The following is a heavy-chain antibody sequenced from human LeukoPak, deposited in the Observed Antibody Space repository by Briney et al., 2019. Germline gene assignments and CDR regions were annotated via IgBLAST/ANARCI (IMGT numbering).Heavy chain of an antibody. CDR2: INPNSGGT. J-gene: IGHJ5*02. D-gene: IGHD6-13*01. Sequence: ASVEVSCKASGHTFTDYYIHWVRQAPGQGLEWMGWINPNSGGTNYAQKFHGRVTMTRDTSITTAYMDLSRLTSDDTAVYYCARDLSSSRYDNWFDPWGQGTLVTVSS. CDR1: GHTFTDYY. CDR3: ARDLSSSRYDNWFDP. V-gene: IGHV1-2*02.